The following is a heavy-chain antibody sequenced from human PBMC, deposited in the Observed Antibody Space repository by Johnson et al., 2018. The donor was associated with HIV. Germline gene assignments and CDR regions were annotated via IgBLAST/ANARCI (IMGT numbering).Heavy chain of an antibody. D-gene: IGHD3-10*01. CDR1: GFTFSSYA. V-gene: IGHV3-30*04. Sequence: QVQLVESGGGVVQPGRSLRLSCAASGFTFSSYAMHWVRQAPGKGLEWVAVISYDGSNKYYADSRKGRFTISRDNSKNTLYLQMNSLRAEDTAVYYCAKANVSGSYWAFDIWGQGTMVTVSS. CDR3: AKANVSGSYWAFDI. CDR2: ISYDGSNK. J-gene: IGHJ3*02.